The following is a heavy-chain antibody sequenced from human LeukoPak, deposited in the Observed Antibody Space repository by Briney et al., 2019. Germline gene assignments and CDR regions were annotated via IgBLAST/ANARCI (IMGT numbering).Heavy chain of an antibody. CDR2: IKSKTDGGTT. Sequence: GGSLRLSCAASGFTFSNAWMSWVRQAPGKELEWVGRIKSKTDGGTTDYAAPVKGRFAISRDDSKNTLYLQMNSLKTEDTAVYYCTTDRRSGSVWYWGQGTLVTVSS. V-gene: IGHV3-15*01. CDR3: TTDRRSGSVWY. CDR1: GFTFSNAW. D-gene: IGHD1-26*01. J-gene: IGHJ4*02.